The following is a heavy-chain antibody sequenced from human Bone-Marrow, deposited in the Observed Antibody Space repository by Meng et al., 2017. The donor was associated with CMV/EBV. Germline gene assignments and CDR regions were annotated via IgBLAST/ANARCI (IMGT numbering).Heavy chain of an antibody. CDR2: ISSSSYI. Sequence: GESLKISCAASGFTFSSYSMNWVRQAPGKGLEWVSSISSSSYIYYADSVKGRFTISRDNAKNSLYLQMNSLRAEDTAVYYCARDYPLTSGSLVWGQGTLVTVSS. CDR3: ARDYPLTSGSLV. J-gene: IGHJ1*01. D-gene: IGHD1-26*01. CDR1: GFTFSSYS. V-gene: IGHV3-21*01.